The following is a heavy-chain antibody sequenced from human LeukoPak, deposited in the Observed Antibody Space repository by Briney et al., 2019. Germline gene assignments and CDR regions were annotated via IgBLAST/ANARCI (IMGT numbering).Heavy chain of an antibody. CDR2: ISAYNGNT. J-gene: IGHJ4*02. V-gene: IGHV1-18*01. D-gene: IGHD5-24*01. CDR1: GGTFSSNA. CDR3: AVCGISREMATISGGFDY. Sequence: ASVKVSCKASGGTFSSNAISWVRQAPGQGLEWMGWISAYNGNTNYAQKLQGRVTMTTDTSTSTAYMELSSLRSEDTAVYYCAVCGISREMATISGGFDYWGQGTLVTVSS.